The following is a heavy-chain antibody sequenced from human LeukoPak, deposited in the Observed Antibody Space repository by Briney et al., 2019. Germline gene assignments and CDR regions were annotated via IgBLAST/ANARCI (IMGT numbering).Heavy chain of an antibody. Sequence: GGSLRLSCAASGFTFSSYWMRWVRQAPGKGLEWVANIKQDGSEKYYVDSVKGRFTISRDNAKNSLYLQMNSLRAEDTAVYYCARRGVPAAMSTYYFDYWGQGTLVTVSS. J-gene: IGHJ4*02. CDR1: GFTFSSYW. V-gene: IGHV3-7*01. CDR2: IKQDGSEK. CDR3: ARRGVPAAMSTYYFDY. D-gene: IGHD2-2*01.